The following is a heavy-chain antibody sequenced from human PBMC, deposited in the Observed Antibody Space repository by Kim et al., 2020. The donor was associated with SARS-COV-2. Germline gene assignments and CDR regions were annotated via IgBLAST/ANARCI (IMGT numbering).Heavy chain of an antibody. D-gene: IGHD3-10*01. CDR1: GFTFDDYG. CDR3: ARVRPMVRGVTGFDY. Sequence: GGSLRLSCAASGFTFDDYGMSWVRQAPGKGLEWVSGINWNGGSTGYADSVKGRFTISRDNAKNSLYLQMNSLRAEDTALYYCARVRPMVRGVTGFDYWGQGTLVTVSS. V-gene: IGHV3-20*04. CDR2: INWNGGST. J-gene: IGHJ4*02.